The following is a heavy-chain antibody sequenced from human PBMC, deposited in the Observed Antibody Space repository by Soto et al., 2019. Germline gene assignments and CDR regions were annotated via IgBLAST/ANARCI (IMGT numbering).Heavy chain of an antibody. CDR1: GFTFSSYA. J-gene: IGHJ3*02. V-gene: IGHV3-23*01. Sequence: GGSLRLSCAASGFTFSSYAMSWVRQTPGKGLEWVSAISGSGGSTYYADSVKGRFTISRDNSKNTLYLQMNSLRAEDTAVYYCARTFDWLLSGAFDIWGQGTMVTVSS. D-gene: IGHD3-9*01. CDR2: ISGSGGST. CDR3: ARTFDWLLSGAFDI.